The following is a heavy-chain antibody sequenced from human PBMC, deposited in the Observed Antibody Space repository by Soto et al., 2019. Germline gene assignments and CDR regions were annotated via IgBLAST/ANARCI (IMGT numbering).Heavy chain of an antibody. J-gene: IGHJ6*02. Sequence: WGSLIISCAASVFTFSIYGMHWVRQAPVKGLWWFAVISYDGSDKYYADSVKGRFSISRDNPKNTLYLQMNSLRPEDTAVYYCAKVTGYCGSSSCRRDYYYYYGMDVWGQGTTVTVSS. CDR3: AKVTGYCGSSSCRRDYYYYYGMDV. V-gene: IGHV3-30*18. CDR2: ISYDGSDK. D-gene: IGHD2-2*01. CDR1: VFTFSIYG.